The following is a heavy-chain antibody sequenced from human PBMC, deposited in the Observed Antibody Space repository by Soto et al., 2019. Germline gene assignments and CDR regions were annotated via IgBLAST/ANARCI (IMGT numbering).Heavy chain of an antibody. V-gene: IGHV4-4*02. CDR3: ARLYSRSGSFEY. J-gene: IGHJ4*02. Sequence: VQLQDSGPGLVKPSGTLSLTCAVSGGSISSSNWWSWVRQPPVKGLEWIGEIYHSGSTNYNPSLKSRVTISVDESKNQFALKLSSVTAADTAVYYCARLYSRSGSFEYWFQGTLDTVSS. D-gene: IGHD6-13*01. CDR2: IYHSGST. CDR1: GGSISSSNW.